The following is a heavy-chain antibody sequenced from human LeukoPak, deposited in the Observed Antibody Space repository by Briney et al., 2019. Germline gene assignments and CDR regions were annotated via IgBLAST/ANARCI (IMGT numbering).Heavy chain of an antibody. V-gene: IGHV3-23*01. D-gene: IGHD3-22*01. CDR3: AKPAWDSSGYYQIFDY. Sequence: GGSLRLSCAASGFTFSSYAMSWVRQAPGEGLEWVSAISGSGGSTYYADSVKGRFTISRDNSKNTLYLQMNSLRAEDTVVYYCAKPAWDSSGYYQIFDYWGQGTLVTVSS. J-gene: IGHJ4*02. CDR2: ISGSGGST. CDR1: GFTFSSYA.